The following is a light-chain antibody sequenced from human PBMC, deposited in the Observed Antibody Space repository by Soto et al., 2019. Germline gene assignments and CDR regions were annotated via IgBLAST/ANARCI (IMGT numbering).Light chain of an antibody. CDR3: QQYHIYSGT. CDR2: KAS. V-gene: IGKV1-5*03. J-gene: IGKJ1*01. CDR1: QNIRSW. Sequence: DIQMTQSPSSLSASVGDRVTITCRASQNIRSWLAWYQQKPGKAPKLLIYKASSLESGVPSRFSGSGSGTDFTLTINSLQPDDFATYYCQQYHIYSGTFGQGTKVDIK.